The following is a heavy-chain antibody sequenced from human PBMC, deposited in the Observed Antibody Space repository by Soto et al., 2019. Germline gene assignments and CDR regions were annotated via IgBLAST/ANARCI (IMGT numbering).Heavy chain of an antibody. CDR3: ARAMVVVVVAATAAFDI. J-gene: IGHJ3*02. CDR1: GGTFSSYA. CDR2: IIPIFGTA. V-gene: IGHV1-69*13. Sequence: SVKVSCKASGGTFSSYAISWVRQAPGQGLEWMGGIIPIFGTANYAQKFQGRVTITADESTSTAYMELSSLGSEDTAVYYCARAMVVVVVAATAAFDIWGQGTMVT. D-gene: IGHD2-15*01.